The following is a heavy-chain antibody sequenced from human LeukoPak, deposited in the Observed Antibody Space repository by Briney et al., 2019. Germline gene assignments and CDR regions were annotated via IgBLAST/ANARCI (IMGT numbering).Heavy chain of an antibody. J-gene: IGHJ4*02. CDR2: INHSGST. CDR1: GGSFSGYY. V-gene: IGHV4-34*01. D-gene: IGHD5-18*01. CDR3: ASAGYSYGRH. Sequence: SETLSLTCAVYGGSFSGYYWSWIRQPPGKGLEWIGEINHSGSTNYNPSLKSRVTISVDTSKNQFSLKLSSVTAADTAVYYCASAGYSYGRHWGQGTLVTVSS.